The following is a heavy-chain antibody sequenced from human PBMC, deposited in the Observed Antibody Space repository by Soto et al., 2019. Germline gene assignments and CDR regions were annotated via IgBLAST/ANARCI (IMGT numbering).Heavy chain of an antibody. Sequence: SVKVSCKASGGTFSSYAISWVRQAPGQGLEWMGGIIPIFGTANYAQKFQGRVTITADESTSTAYMELSSLRSEDTAVYYCARAMRGTKISNYYYYGLDVWGQGTTVTVSS. CDR2: IIPIFGTA. J-gene: IGHJ6*02. V-gene: IGHV1-69*13. D-gene: IGHD3-22*01. CDR3: ARAMRGTKISNYYYYGLDV. CDR1: GGTFSSYA.